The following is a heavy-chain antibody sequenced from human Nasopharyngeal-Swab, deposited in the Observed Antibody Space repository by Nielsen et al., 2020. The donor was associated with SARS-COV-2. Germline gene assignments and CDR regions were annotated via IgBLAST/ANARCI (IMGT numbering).Heavy chain of an antibody. CDR3: ARDMGESSGWPGPFDY. CDR2: IYYSGST. Sequence: WIRQPPGKGLEWIGYIYYSGSTNYNPSLRSRVTISVDTSKNQFSLKLSSVTAADTAVYYCARDMGESSGWPGPFDYWGQGTLVTVSS. J-gene: IGHJ4*02. V-gene: IGHV4-59*01. D-gene: IGHD6-19*01.